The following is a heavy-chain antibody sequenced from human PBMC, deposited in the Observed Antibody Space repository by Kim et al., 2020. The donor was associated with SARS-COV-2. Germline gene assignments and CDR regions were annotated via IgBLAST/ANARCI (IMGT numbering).Heavy chain of an antibody. CDR3: ARVGVRGARGRYFDL. J-gene: IGHJ2*01. CDR1: GFTFSSYW. V-gene: IGHV3-74*01. CDR2: INSDGSST. D-gene: IGHD3-10*01. Sequence: GGSLRLSCAASGFTFSSYWMHWVRQAPGKGLVWVSRINSDGSSTSYADSVKGRFTISRDNAKNTLYLQMNSLRAEDTAVYYCARVGVRGARGRYFDLWGRGTLVTVSS.